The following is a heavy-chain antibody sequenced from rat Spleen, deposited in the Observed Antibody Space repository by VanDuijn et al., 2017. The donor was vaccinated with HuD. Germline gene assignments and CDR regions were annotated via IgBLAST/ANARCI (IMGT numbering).Heavy chain of an antibody. V-gene: IGHV5-29*01. J-gene: IGHJ1*01. CDR2: ISSVGGNT. D-gene: IGHD4-3*01. Sequence: EVQLVESGGGLVQPGRSLKLSCAASGFTFSNYGMAWVRQAPTKGLEWVATISSVGGNTYYRDSVKGRFTISRDNAKSTLYLQMNRLRSEDSATYYCTGGGVPWYLDFWGPGTMVTVSS. CDR3: TGGGVPWYLDF. CDR1: GFTFSNYG.